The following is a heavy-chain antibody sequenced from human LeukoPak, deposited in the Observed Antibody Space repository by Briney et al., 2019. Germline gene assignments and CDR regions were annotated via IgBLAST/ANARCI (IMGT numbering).Heavy chain of an antibody. CDR3: ARDRGRNSFDY. D-gene: IGHD1-14*01. CDR2: ISSNGGST. Sequence: GGSLRLSCAASGFTFSSYAMHWVRQAPGKGLEYVSAISSNGGSTYYANSVQGRFTISRDNSKNSLYLQLTSLRAEDTALYYCARDRGRNSFDYWGQGTLVSVSS. CDR1: GFTFSSYA. J-gene: IGHJ4*02. V-gene: IGHV3-64*01.